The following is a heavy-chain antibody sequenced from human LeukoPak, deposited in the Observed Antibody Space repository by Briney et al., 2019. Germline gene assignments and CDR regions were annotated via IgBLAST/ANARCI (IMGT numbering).Heavy chain of an antibody. CDR3: ARDPGYDFWSGYYIGWFDP. CDR2: INHSGST. J-gene: IGHJ5*02. D-gene: IGHD3-3*01. CDR1: GGSFSGYY. Sequence: SETLSLTCAVYGGSFSGYYWSWIRQPPGKGLEWIGEINHSGSTNYNPSLKSRVTISVDTSKNQFSLKLSSVTAADTAVYYCARDPGYDFWSGYYIGWFDPWGQGTLVTVSS. V-gene: IGHV4-34*01.